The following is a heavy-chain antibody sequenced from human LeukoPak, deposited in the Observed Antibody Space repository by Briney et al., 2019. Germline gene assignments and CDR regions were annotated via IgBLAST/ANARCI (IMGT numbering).Heavy chain of an antibody. V-gene: IGHV1-18*01. D-gene: IGHD2-2*01. Sequence: ASVKVSCKASGCSFTNYGVSWVRQAPGQGLEWMGWISAYNGNTNYAQKLQGRVTMTTDTSTSTAYMELRSLRSDDTAVYYCARDKPALLLSSSQSYYYYGMDVWGQGTTVTVSS. CDR3: ARDKPALLLSSSQSYYYYGMDV. CDR2: ISAYNGNT. J-gene: IGHJ6*02. CDR1: GCSFTNYG.